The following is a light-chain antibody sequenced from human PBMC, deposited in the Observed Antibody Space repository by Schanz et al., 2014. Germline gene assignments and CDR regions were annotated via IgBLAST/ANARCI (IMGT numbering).Light chain of an antibody. Sequence: EIVLTQSPGTLSLSPGERATLSCRASQSVSSSYLVWYQQKPGQAPRLLIYGASSRAIGIPDRFSGSESGTDFTLTITRLEPEDFAVYYCQQYGSSLYTFGQGTKLEIK. CDR1: QSVSSSY. J-gene: IGKJ2*01. V-gene: IGKV3-20*01. CDR2: GAS. CDR3: QQYGSSLYT.